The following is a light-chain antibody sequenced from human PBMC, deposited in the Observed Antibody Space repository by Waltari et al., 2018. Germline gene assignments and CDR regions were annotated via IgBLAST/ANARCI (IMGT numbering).Light chain of an antibody. V-gene: IGKV1-12*01. J-gene: IGKJ4*01. CDR2: GAS. CDR3: QQATSLPLT. CDR1: QAISGW. Sequence: DIQMTQSPSSVSASEGDRVTITCRASQAISGWLAWYQQKPGRAPKLLSYGASSLDSGVSSRFSGSGSGTDFTLTISSLQPEDFAIYYCQQATSLPLTFGGGTRVEIK.